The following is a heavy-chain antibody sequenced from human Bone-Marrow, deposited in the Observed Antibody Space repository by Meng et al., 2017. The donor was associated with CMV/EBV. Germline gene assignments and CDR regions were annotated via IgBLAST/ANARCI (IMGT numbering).Heavy chain of an antibody. J-gene: IGHJ4*02. Sequence: SETLSLTCTVSGGSISSYYWSWIRQPPGKGLEWIGYIYDSGSTNYNPSLKSRVTISVDTSKNQFSLKLSSVAAADTAIYYCSTDVRVDARPHYWGQGTLVTVSS. CDR1: GGSISSYY. D-gene: IGHD2-15*01. CDR2: IYDSGST. V-gene: IGHV4-59*01. CDR3: STDVRVDARPHY.